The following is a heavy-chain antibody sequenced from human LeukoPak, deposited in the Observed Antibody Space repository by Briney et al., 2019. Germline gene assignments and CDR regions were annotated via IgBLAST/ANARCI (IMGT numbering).Heavy chain of an antibody. CDR3: ARVGDYDSSGNYNWFDP. J-gene: IGHJ5*02. D-gene: IGHD3-22*01. CDR1: GGTFSSYA. Sequence: GASVKVSCKASGGTFSSYAISWVRQAPGQGLEWMGGIIPIFGTANYAQKFQGRVTITADESTSTAYMGLSSLRSEDTAVYYCARVGDYDSSGNYNWFDPWGQGTLVTVSS. V-gene: IGHV1-69*13. CDR2: IIPIFGTA.